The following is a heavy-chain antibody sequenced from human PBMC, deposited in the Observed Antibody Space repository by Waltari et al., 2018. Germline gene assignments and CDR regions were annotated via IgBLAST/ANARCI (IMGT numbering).Heavy chain of an antibody. D-gene: IGHD6-19*01. CDR1: GGTFSSYA. J-gene: IGHJ4*02. Sequence: QVQLVQSGAEVKKPGSSVKVSCKASGGTFSSYAISWVRQAPGQGLEWMGGIIPILGIANYAQKFQGRVTITADKSTSTAYMELSSLRSEDTAVYYCARDRAVAGTGTLDYWGQGTLVTVSS. CDR2: IIPILGIA. V-gene: IGHV1-69*10. CDR3: ARDRAVAGTGTLDY.